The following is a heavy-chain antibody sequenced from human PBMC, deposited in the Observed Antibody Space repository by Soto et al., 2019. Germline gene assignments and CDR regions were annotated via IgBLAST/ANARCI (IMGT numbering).Heavy chain of an antibody. J-gene: IGHJ5*02. CDR2: ISGSGGST. Sequence: PGGSLRLSCAASGFTFSNYAMNWVRQAPGKGLEWVSTISGSGGSTYYADSVKGRFTISRDNSKNTLYLQMNSLRAEDTAVYYYAKAFQLELLAPPWFDPWGQGTLVTVSS. CDR1: GFTFSNYA. D-gene: IGHD1-7*01. V-gene: IGHV3-23*01. CDR3: AKAFQLELLAPPWFDP.